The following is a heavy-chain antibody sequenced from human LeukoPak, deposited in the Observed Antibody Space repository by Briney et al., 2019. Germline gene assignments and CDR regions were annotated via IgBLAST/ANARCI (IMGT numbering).Heavy chain of an antibody. J-gene: IGHJ3*02. CDR1: GFTFSSYA. CDR2: ILYEGGNK. CDR3: ARGASQYYGDYFRQIIPANDAFDI. Sequence: GSLRLPCPSPGFTFSSYAMDWVRPAPGKGLGWVGVILYEGGNKFYAGSGKGRFTSSRHNSKNPLYLQMNSLRGEDTAVYYCARGASQYYGDYFRQIIPANDAFDIWGRGTMLSVSS. V-gene: IGHV3-30*04. D-gene: IGHD4-17*01.